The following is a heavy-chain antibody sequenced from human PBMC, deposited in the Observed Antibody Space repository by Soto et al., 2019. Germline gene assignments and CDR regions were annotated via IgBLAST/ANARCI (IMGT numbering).Heavy chain of an antibody. Sequence: EVQLVESGGGLVQPGGSLRLSCAASGFTFSSYWMSWVRQAPGKGLEWVANIKQDGSEKYYVDSVKGRFTISRDNAKNSLYLQMNSLRAEDTAVYYCSRGPRVQYQLIPDYWGQGTLVTVSS. V-gene: IGHV3-7*01. J-gene: IGHJ4*02. CDR2: IKQDGSEK. CDR1: GFTFSSYW. CDR3: SRGPRVQYQLIPDY. D-gene: IGHD2-2*01.